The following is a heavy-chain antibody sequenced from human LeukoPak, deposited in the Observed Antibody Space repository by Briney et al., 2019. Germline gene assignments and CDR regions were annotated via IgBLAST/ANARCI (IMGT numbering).Heavy chain of an antibody. CDR1: GFTFSSYA. V-gene: IGHV3-23*01. CDR3: AKCSSSWYVAAFDY. D-gene: IGHD6-13*01. J-gene: IGHJ4*02. Sequence: GASLRLSCAASGFTFSSYAMSWVRQAPGKGLEWVSAISGSGGSTYYADSVKGRFTISRDNSKNTLYLQMNSLRAEDTAVYYCAKCSSSWYVAAFDYWGQGTLVTVSS. CDR2: ISGSGGST.